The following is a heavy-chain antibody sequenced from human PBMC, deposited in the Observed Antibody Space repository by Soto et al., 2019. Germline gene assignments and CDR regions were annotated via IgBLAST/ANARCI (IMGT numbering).Heavy chain of an antibody. D-gene: IGHD3-10*01. V-gene: IGHV3-30*18. CDR2: ISYDGSNK. CDR3: AKDIGYYYGSGSYFFYGMDV. CDR1: GFTFSSYG. J-gene: IGHJ6*02. Sequence: GGSLRLSCAASGFTFSSYGMHWVRQAPGKGLEWVAVISYDGSNKYYADSVKGRFTISRDNSKNTLYLQMNSLRAEDTAVYYCAKDIGYYYGSGSYFFYGMDVWGQGTTVTVSS.